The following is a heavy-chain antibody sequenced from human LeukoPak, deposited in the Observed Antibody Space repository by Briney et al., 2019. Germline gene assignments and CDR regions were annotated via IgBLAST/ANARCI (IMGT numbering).Heavy chain of an antibody. CDR2: IYYSGST. CDR1: GGSISSSSYY. V-gene: IGHV4-39*07. CDR3: ARDTKGQISDY. Sequence: PSETLSLTCTVSGGSISSSSYYWGWIRQPPGKGLEWIGSIYYSGSTYYNPSLKSRVTISVDTSKNQFSLKLSSVTAADTAVYYCARDTKGQISDYWGQGTLVTVSS. J-gene: IGHJ4*02.